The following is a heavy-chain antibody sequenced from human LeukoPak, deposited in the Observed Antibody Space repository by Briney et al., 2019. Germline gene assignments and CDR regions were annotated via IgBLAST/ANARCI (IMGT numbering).Heavy chain of an antibody. J-gene: IGHJ4*02. V-gene: IGHV3-23*01. Sequence: PGGSLRLSCAASGITFTNYGMSWVRQAPGKGLEWVSGISGSGGSTYYADSVKGRFTISRDNSKNTLYLQMNSLRAEDTAVYYCAKGHSAHGTGFDCWGQGTLVVVSS. CDR2: ISGSGGST. D-gene: IGHD1-14*01. CDR3: AKGHSAHGTGFDC. CDR1: GITFTNYG.